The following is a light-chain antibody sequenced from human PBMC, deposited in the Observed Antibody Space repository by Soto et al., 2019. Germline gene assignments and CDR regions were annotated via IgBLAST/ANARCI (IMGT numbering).Light chain of an antibody. CDR1: NSRSGSNY. CDR3: AKWDDSLRVYV. Sequence: QSVLPQPPSASGTPGQRVTISCSTTNSRSGSNYVYWYQQLPGAAPKLLIYRNDQRPSGVPDRFSASTSGTSASLAISGLRSEEEADYFCAKWDDSLRVYVFGSGTKLTVL. V-gene: IGLV1-47*01. CDR2: RND. J-gene: IGLJ1*01.